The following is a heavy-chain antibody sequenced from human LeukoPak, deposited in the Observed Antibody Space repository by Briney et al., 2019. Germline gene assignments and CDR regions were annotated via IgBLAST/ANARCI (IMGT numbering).Heavy chain of an antibody. J-gene: IGHJ6*02. CDR2: ISGSGGST. V-gene: IGHV3-23*01. Sequence: GGSLRLSCAASGFTFSSYAMSWVRQAPGKGLEWVSAISGSGGSTYYADSVKGRFTISRDNSKNTLYLQMNSLRAEDTAVYYCAKSRLYYHYYGMDVWGQGTTVTVSS. CDR1: GFTFSSYA. CDR3: AKSRLYYHYYGMDV.